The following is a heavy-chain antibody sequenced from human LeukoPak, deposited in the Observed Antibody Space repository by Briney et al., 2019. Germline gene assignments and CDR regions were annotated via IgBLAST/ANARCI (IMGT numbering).Heavy chain of an antibody. D-gene: IGHD3-9*01. V-gene: IGHV1-2*02. J-gene: IGHJ4*02. CDR1: GYTFTGYY. CDR2: INPNSGGT. CDR3: ATYYDILTGYYTLDY. Sequence: ASVKVSCKAYGYTFTGYYMHWVRQAPGQGLEWMGWINPNSGGTNYAQKFQGRVTMTRDTSISTAYMELSRLRSDDTAVYYCATYYDILTGYYTLDYWGQGTLVTVSS.